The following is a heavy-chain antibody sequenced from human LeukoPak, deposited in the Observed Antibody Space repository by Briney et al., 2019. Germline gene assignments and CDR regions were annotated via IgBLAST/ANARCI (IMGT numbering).Heavy chain of an antibody. CDR3: AKELDSSDLYYFDY. CDR1: GFTSSSYA. Sequence: PGGSLRLSCAASGFTSSSYAMSWVRQAPGKGLEWVSAISGSGGSTYYADSVKGRFTISRDNSKNTLYLQMNSLRAEDTAVYFCAKELDSSDLYYFDYWGQGTLVTVSS. D-gene: IGHD6-19*01. J-gene: IGHJ4*02. CDR2: ISGSGGST. V-gene: IGHV3-23*01.